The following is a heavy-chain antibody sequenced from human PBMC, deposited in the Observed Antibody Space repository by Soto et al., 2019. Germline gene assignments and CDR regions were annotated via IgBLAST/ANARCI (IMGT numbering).Heavy chain of an antibody. CDR2: ISGGNGNT. J-gene: IGHJ4*02. CDR3: ARDGVAAGNINFDH. D-gene: IGHD6-19*01. V-gene: IGHV1-3*01. Sequence: GASVEVSCKASGYRFAKSARHWVRQAPGQRLEWMGWISGGNGNTKYSPKLQDRVTITRDTSASTAYMELSSLRSEDTALYYCARDGVAAGNINFDHWGQGTPVTVSS. CDR1: GYRFAKSA.